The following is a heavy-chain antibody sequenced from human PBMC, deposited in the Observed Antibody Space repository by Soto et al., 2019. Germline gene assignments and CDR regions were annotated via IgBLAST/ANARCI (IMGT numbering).Heavy chain of an antibody. V-gene: IGHV4-34*01. D-gene: IGHD3-3*02. J-gene: IGHJ4*02. CDR2: INPDGGT. CDR1: GQSLSGYY. Sequence: SETLSLTCGVYGQSLSGYYWDWIRQPPGKGLEWIGEINPDGGTNYNPSLKSRVTISIGTSGTQFSLKLSSVTAADTAVYFCARGKRSDHFFDYWGQGALVTVSS. CDR3: ARGKRSDHFFDY.